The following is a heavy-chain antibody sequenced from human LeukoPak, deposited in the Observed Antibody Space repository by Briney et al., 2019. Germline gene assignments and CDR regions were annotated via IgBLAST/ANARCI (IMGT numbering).Heavy chain of an antibody. J-gene: IGHJ4*02. D-gene: IGHD6-6*01. CDR3: ARDYEYSSSSSNEGDY. Sequence: PSETLSLTCTVSGGSISSSSYYWGWIRQPPGKGLEWIGSIYYSRSTYYNPSLKSRVTISVDTSKNQFSLKLSSVTAADTAVYYCARDYEYSSSSSNEGDYWGQGTLVTVSS. V-gene: IGHV4-39*02. CDR1: GGSISSSSYY. CDR2: IYYSRST.